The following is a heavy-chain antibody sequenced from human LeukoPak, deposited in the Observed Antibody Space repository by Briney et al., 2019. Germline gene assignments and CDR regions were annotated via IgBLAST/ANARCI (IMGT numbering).Heavy chain of an antibody. CDR1: GASISSYF. J-gene: IGHJ4*02. V-gene: IGHV4-4*07. Sequence: SETLSLTCTVSGASISSYFWSWIRQPAGKGLEGIGRISSSRSSVYKTSLRSRVTMSLDPSKNQFSLRLGPVTAADTAVYYCAAFRYDGDVFYPEDFWGLGTLVTVSS. CDR2: ISSSRSS. D-gene: IGHD2-21*01. CDR3: AAFRYDGDVFYPEDF.